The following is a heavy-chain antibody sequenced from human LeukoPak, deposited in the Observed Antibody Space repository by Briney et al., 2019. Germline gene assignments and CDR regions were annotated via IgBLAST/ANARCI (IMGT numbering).Heavy chain of an antibody. V-gene: IGHV4-59*01. CDR3: AARDILTVLGKGFDP. CDR2: IYYSGST. CDR1: GGSISSYY. D-gene: IGHD3-9*01. J-gene: IGHJ5*02. Sequence: SETLSLTCTVSGGSISSYYWSWIRQPPGKGLEWIGYIYYSGSTNYNPSLKSRVTISVDTSKNQFSLKLSSVTAADTAVYYCAARDILTVLGKGFDPWGQGTLVTVSS.